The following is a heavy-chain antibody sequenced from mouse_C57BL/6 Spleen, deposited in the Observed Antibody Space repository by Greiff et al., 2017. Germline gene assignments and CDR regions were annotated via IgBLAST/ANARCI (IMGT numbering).Heavy chain of an antibody. CDR3: ARTGTFAY. J-gene: IGHJ3*01. CDR1: GYAFTNYL. Sequence: VLLQQSGAELVRPGTSVKVSCKASGYAFTNYLIEWVKQRPGQGLEWIGVINPGSGGTNYNEKFKGKATLTADKSSSTAYMQLSSLTSEDSAVYFCARTGTFAYWGQRTLVTVSA. V-gene: IGHV1-54*01. D-gene: IGHD4-1*01. CDR2: INPGSGGT.